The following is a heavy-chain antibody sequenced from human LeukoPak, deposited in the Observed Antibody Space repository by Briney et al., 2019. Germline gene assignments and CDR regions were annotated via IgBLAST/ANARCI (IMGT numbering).Heavy chain of an antibody. J-gene: IGHJ4*02. CDR2: ISYDGSNK. V-gene: IGHV3-30-3*01. CDR3: ARNDGYNAFDY. Sequence: SGGSLRLSCAASGFTFSSYAMHWVRQAPGKGLEWVAVISYDGSNKYYADSVKGRFTISRDNSKNTLYLQMNSLRAEDTAVYYCARNDGYNAFDYWGQGNRVTVSS. D-gene: IGHD5-24*01. CDR1: GFTFSSYA.